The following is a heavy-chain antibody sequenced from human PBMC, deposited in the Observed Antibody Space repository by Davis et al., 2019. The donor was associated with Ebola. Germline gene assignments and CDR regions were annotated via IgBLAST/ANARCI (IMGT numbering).Heavy chain of an antibody. D-gene: IGHD2-2*01. CDR2: INHSGSA. Sequence: PSETLSLTCAVYGGSFSAYYWSWIRQPPGKGLEWIGEINHSGSANYNPSLKSRVTISVDTSKDQFSLDLSSVTAADTAVYYCARHGGPAANDDAFDIWGQGTMVTVSS. J-gene: IGHJ3*02. CDR3: ARHGGPAANDDAFDI. CDR1: GGSFSAYY. V-gene: IGHV4-34*01.